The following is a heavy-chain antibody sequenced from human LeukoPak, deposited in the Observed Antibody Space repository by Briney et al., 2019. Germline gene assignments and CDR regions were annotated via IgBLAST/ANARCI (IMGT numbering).Heavy chain of an antibody. CDR1: GFTFSSYG. V-gene: IGHV3-30*02. CDR2: IRYDGSNK. J-gene: IGHJ4*02. CDR3: AREGTMISSFDY. D-gene: IGHD3-22*01. Sequence: GGSLRLSCAASGFTFSSYGMHWVRQAPGKGLEWVAFIRYDGSNKYYADSVKGRFTVSRDNAKNSLYLEMNSLRVDDTAVYYCAREGTMISSFDYWGQGTLVTVSS.